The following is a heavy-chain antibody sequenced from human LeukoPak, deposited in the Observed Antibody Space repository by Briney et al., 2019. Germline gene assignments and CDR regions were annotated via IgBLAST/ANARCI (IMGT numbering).Heavy chain of an antibody. CDR3: ARETPDSSSWTVFDY. CDR1: GLTFSSYE. V-gene: IGHV3-48*03. D-gene: IGHD6-13*01. J-gene: IGHJ4*02. Sequence: PGGSLRLSCAASGLTFSSYEMNWVRQAPGKGLEWISYITISSTTIYYADSVKGRFTISRDSAKNSLYLQMNSLRVEDTAVYYCARETPDSSSWTVFDYWGQGTLVTVSS. CDR2: ITISSTTI.